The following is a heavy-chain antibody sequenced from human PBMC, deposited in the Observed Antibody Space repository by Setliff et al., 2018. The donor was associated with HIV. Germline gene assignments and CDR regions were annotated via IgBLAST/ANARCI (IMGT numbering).Heavy chain of an antibody. J-gene: IGHJ3*02. Sequence: ASVKVSCKASGYTFTSYGIGWVRQAPGQGLEWMGWISAYNGNTNYAQKLQGRVTMTTDTSTSTAYMELRSLRSDDTAVYYCARRYYYDSSGYWALSVSDRFGAFDIWGQGTMVTVSS. CDR3: ARRYYYDSSGYWALSVSDRFGAFDI. CDR2: ISAYNGNT. CDR1: GYTFTSYG. D-gene: IGHD3-22*01. V-gene: IGHV1-18*01.